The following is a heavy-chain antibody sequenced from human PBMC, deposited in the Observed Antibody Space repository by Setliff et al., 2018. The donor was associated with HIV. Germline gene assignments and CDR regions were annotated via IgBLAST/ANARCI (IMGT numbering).Heavy chain of an antibody. Sequence: SETLSLTCTVSGGSISRSNYYWGWIRQPPGKGLEWIASIFYSGSTYHNPSLKSRVTISVDTSKNELSLKVSSVTAADTAVYYCARIEAGLLDYWGQGTLVTVSS. V-gene: IGHV4-39*07. D-gene: IGHD4-17*01. CDR1: GGSISRSNYY. CDR3: ARIEAGLLDY. CDR2: IFYSGST. J-gene: IGHJ4*02.